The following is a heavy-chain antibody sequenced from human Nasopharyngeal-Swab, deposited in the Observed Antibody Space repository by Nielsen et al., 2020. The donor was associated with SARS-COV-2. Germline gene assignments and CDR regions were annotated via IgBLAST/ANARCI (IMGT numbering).Heavy chain of an antibody. CDR2: IYYSGST. Sequence: SETLSLTCTVSGSSISSYYWSWIRQPPGKGLEWIGYIYYSGSTNYNPSLKSRVTISVDTSKNQFSLKLSSVTAADTAVYYCARLLAVAGTYDYWGQGTLVTVSS. CDR1: GSSISSYY. D-gene: IGHD6-19*01. CDR3: ARLLAVAGTYDY. J-gene: IGHJ4*02. V-gene: IGHV4-59*08.